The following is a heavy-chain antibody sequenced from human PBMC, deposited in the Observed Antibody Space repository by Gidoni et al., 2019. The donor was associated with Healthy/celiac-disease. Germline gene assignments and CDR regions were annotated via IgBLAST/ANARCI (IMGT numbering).Heavy chain of an antibody. V-gene: IGHV3-23*01. Sequence: EVQLLESGGGLVQPGGSLRLSCAASGFTFSSYAMSWVRQAPGKGLEWVSAISGSGGSTYYADSVKGRFTISRDNSKNTLYLQMNSLRAEDTAVYYCAKDTDPGYSSSWGAFDIWGQGTMVTVSS. CDR2: ISGSGGST. J-gene: IGHJ3*02. CDR3: AKDTDPGYSSSWGAFDI. D-gene: IGHD6-13*01. CDR1: GFTFSSYA.